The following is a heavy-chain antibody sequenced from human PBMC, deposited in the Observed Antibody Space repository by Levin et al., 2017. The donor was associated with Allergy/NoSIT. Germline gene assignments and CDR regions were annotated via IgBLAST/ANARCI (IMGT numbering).Heavy chain of an antibody. D-gene: IGHD5-12*01. V-gene: IGHV3-23*01. CDR2: ISNNGGST. Sequence: PGGSLRLSCAASGFTFTSYAMSWVRQAPGKGLEWVSTISNNGGSTYYADSVKGRFTISRDNSKNTLYLQMNSLRAEDTAVYYCAKVAGYSAYESVDYWGQGTLVTVSS. J-gene: IGHJ4*02. CDR3: AKVAGYSAYESVDY. CDR1: GFTFTSYA.